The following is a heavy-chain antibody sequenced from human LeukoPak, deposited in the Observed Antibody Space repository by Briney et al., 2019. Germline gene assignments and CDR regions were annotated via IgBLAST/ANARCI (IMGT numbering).Heavy chain of an antibody. CDR1: GGTFSSYA. V-gene: IGHV1-69*13. CDR2: IIPIFGTA. CDR3: ARGLVGATAGDYYYGMDV. Sequence: SVKVSCKASGGTFSSYAIGWVRQAPGQGLEWMGGIIPIFGTANYAQKFQGRVTITADESTSTAYMELSSLRSEDTAVYYCARGLVGATAGDYYYGMDVWGQGTTVTVSS. D-gene: IGHD1-26*01. J-gene: IGHJ6*02.